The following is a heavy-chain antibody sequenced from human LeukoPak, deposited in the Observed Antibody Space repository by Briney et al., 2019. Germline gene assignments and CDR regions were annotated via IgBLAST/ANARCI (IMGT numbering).Heavy chain of an antibody. Sequence: ASVKVSCKASGYTFTSYGISWVRQAPGKGLEWMGGFDPEDGETIYAQKFQGRVTMTEDTSTDTAYMELSSLRSEDTAVYYCATVGTTVTTPGDYWGQGTLVTVSS. V-gene: IGHV1-24*01. D-gene: IGHD4-17*01. CDR1: GYTFTSYG. CDR2: FDPEDGET. J-gene: IGHJ4*02. CDR3: ATVGTTVTTPGDY.